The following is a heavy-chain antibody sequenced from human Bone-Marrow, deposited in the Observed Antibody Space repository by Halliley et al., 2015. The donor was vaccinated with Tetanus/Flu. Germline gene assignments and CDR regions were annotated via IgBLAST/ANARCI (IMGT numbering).Heavy chain of an antibody. CDR3: ARGYGPLDH. CDR1: GGSIKSFF. D-gene: IGHD5-18*01. J-gene: IGHJ4*02. Sequence: TLSLTCTVSGGSIKSFFWSWIRQSPPKGLEWLGYVYDSGSTNYNPSLKSRVTISADTSKNQLSLKLTSVTAADTAVYFCARGYGPLDHWGQGTLVTVSP. V-gene: IGHV4-59*01. CDR2: VYDSGST.